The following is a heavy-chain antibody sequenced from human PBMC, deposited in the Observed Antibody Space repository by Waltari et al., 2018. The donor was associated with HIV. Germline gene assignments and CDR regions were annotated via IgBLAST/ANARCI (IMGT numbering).Heavy chain of an antibody. CDR3: ARDLGASNNYYYGMDV. D-gene: IGHD3-16*01. J-gene: IGHJ6*02. CDR1: GFPFSIYS. V-gene: IGHV3-21*01. Sequence: EVQLVESGGGLVKPGGSLRLSCAASGFPFSIYSMNWSRQAPGKGLEWVSSISSSGRYIYYKDSVTVRFTISRDNSLYLQMNSLRADDTAVYYCARDLGASNNYYYGMDVWGQGTTVTVSS. CDR2: ISSSGRYI.